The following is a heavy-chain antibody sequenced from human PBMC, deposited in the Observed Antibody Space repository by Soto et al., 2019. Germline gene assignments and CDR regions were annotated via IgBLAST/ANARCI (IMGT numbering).Heavy chain of an antibody. CDR1: GFTFSSYA. CDR3: VQDPLHYCGMDV. V-gene: IGHV3-23*01. J-gene: IGHJ6*02. Sequence: EVQLLESGGGLVQPGGSLRLSCAASGFTFSSYAMSWVRQAPGKGLEWVSAISGSGGSTYYADSVKGRFTISRDNSKNTLYLQMNSLRAEDTAVYYCVQDPLHYCGMDVWGQGTTVTVSS. D-gene: IGHD2-15*01. CDR2: ISGSGGST.